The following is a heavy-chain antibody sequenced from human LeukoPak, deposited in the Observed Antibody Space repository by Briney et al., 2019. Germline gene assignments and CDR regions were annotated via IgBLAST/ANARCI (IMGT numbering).Heavy chain of an antibody. D-gene: IGHD2-2*01. V-gene: IGHV3-9*01. CDR2: ITWGRDNL. CDR1: GFIFDDYA. J-gene: IGHJ4*02. CDR3: ARRYCSSTSCFFYY. Sequence: GGSLRLSCAVSGFIFDDYAMHWVRQAPGKGLEWVSGITWGRDNLAYAASVKGRFTISRDNAKNSLYLQMNSLRAEDTALYHCARRYCSSTSCFFYYWGQGTLVTVSS.